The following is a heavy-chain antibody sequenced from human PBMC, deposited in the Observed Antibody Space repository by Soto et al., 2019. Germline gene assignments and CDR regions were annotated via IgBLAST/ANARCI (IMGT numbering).Heavy chain of an antibody. D-gene: IGHD4-4*01. J-gene: IGHJ6*02. Sequence: GGSLRLSCAASGFTFSSYWMSWVRQAPGKGLEWVANIKQDGSEKYYVDSVKGRFTISRDNAKNSLYLQMNSLRAEDTAVYYCARVTGNPSYGMDVWGQGTTVTVSS. CDR3: ARVTGNPSYGMDV. CDR2: IKQDGSEK. V-gene: IGHV3-7*01. CDR1: GFTFSSYW.